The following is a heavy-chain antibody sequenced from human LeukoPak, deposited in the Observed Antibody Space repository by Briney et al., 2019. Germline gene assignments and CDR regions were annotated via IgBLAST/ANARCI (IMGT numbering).Heavy chain of an antibody. D-gene: IGHD6-19*01. V-gene: IGHV3-23*01. Sequence: GGSLRLSCAASGFTFSSYAMSWVRQAPGKGLECISGFSGSGGSTYYADSVKGRFTISRDNAKNSLYLQMNSLRAEDTAVYYCARDKDGSGWYSLGYWGQGTLVTVSS. CDR2: FSGSGGST. J-gene: IGHJ4*02. CDR1: GFTFSSYA. CDR3: ARDKDGSGWYSLGY.